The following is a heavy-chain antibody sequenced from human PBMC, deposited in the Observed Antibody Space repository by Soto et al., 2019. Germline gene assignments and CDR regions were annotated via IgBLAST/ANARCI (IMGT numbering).Heavy chain of an antibody. CDR2: IYYSGST. D-gene: IGHD3-22*01. CDR1: GGSISSSSYY. CDR3: ARDYYDSSSKSS. V-gene: IGHV4-39*02. J-gene: IGHJ4*02. Sequence: PSETLSLTYTVSGGSISSSSYYWGWIRQPPGKGLEWIGSIYYSGSTYYNPSLKSRVTISVDTSKNQFSLKLSSVTAADTAVYYCARDYYDSSSKSSWGQGTLVTVSS.